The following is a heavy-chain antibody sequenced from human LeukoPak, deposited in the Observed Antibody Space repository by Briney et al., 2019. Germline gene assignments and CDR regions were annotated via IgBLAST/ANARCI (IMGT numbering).Heavy chain of an antibody. D-gene: IGHD3-3*01. Sequence: SVKVSCKACRGTFSRYDISWVRQAPGQGLEWMGGSIPIFGTANYAQKFQGRVTITTDESTSTAYMELSSLRSEDTAVYYCARGTIFENYYDYYYYMDVWGKGTTVTVSS. CDR3: ARGTIFENYYDYYYYMDV. CDR1: RGTFSRYD. CDR2: SIPIFGTA. V-gene: IGHV1-69*05. J-gene: IGHJ6*03.